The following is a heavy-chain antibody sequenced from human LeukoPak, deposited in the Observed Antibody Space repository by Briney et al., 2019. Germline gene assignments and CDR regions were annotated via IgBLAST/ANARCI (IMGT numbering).Heavy chain of an antibody. CDR1: GFTFSSYA. V-gene: IGHV3-64*01. CDR2: ISSNGGST. D-gene: IGHD3-22*01. J-gene: IGHJ4*02. CDR3: ARDGAVSSGYHFDY. Sequence: GGSLRLSXAASGFTFSSYAMHWVCQAPGKGLEYVSAISSNGGSTYYANSVKGRFTISRDNSKNTLYLQMGSLRAEDMAVYYCARDGAVSSGYHFDYWGQGTLVTVSS.